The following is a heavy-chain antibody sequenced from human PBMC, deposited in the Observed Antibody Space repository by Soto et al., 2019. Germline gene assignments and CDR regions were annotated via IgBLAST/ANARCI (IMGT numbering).Heavy chain of an antibody. CDR3: ARDHRGYSSGWFVYMDV. J-gene: IGHJ6*02. V-gene: IGHV1-2*04. Sequence: ASVKVSCKASGYTFTGYYMHWVRQAPGQGLEWMGWINPNSGGTNYAQKFQGWVTMTRDTSISTAYMELSRLRSDDTAVYYCARDHRGYSSGWFVYMDVWGQGTIVTVSS. D-gene: IGHD6-19*01. CDR1: GYTFTGYY. CDR2: INPNSGGT.